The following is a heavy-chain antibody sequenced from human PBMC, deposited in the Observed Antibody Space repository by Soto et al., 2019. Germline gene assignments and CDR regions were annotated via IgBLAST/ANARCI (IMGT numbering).Heavy chain of an antibody. CDR2: ISSSSSTI. CDR3: ARDRISPWELLAFDI. V-gene: IGHV3-48*02. CDR1: GFTFSSYS. Sequence: GGSLRLSCAASGFTFSSYSMNWVRQAPGKGLEWVSYISSSSSTIYYADSVKGRFTISRDNAKNSLYLQMNSLRDEDTAVYYCARDRISPWELLAFDIWGQGTMVTVSS. J-gene: IGHJ3*02. D-gene: IGHD1-26*01.